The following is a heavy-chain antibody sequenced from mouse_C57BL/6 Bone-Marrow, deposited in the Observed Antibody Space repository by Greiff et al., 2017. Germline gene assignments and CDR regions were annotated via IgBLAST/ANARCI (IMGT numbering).Heavy chain of an antibody. CDR3: ARIPYGYDGEVYYFDY. J-gene: IGHJ2*01. CDR1: GYTFTDYY. V-gene: IGHV1-26*01. Sequence: EVQLQQSGPELVKPGASVKISCKASGYTFTDYYMNWVKQSHGKSLEWIGDINPNNGGTSYNQKFKGKATLTVDKSSSTAYMELRSLTSEDSAVYYCARIPYGYDGEVYYFDYWGQGTTLTVSS. D-gene: IGHD2-2*01. CDR2: INPNNGGT.